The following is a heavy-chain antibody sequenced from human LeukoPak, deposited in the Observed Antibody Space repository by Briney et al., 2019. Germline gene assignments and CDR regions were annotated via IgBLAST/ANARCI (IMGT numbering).Heavy chain of an antibody. CDR1: RGSISASIRSYY. V-gene: IGHV4-4*09. CDR3: VRVPLGYSGAYYFDY. D-gene: IGHD5-12*01. Sequence: PSETLSLTCTVSRGSISASIRSYYWSWLRQPPGKGLEWIGYISSSGSTNDNPSLRSRVTISVDTSKNQFFLNLSSVSAADTAVYYCVRVPLGYSGAYYFDYWGPGTLVTVSP. J-gene: IGHJ4*02. CDR2: ISSSGST.